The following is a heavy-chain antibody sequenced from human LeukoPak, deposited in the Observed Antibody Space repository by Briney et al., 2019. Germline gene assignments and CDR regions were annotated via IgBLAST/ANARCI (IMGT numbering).Heavy chain of an antibody. J-gene: IGHJ4*02. CDR3: ARGPTDFWSGYYLDY. D-gene: IGHD3-3*01. Sequence: ETLSLTCTVSGGSISSYYWSWIRQPPGKGLEWIGYIYYSGSTNYNPSLKSRVTISVDTSKNQFSLKLSSVTAVDTAVYYCARGPTDFWSGYYLDYWGQGTLVTVSS. CDR2: IYYSGST. V-gene: IGHV4-59*01. CDR1: GGSISSYY.